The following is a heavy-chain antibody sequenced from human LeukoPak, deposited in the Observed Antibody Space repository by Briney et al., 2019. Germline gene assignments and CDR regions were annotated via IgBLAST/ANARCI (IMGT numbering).Heavy chain of an antibody. V-gene: IGHV3-23*01. D-gene: IGHD3-9*01. CDR2: ISGSGRST. CDR3: AKDRTWNDIFNGYYIYDFDY. CDR1: GFTFSNYG. Sequence: GGSLRLSCAASGFTFSNYGMSWVRQAPGRGLEWVSAISGSGRSTYYADSVKGRFTLSRDNSKNPLYLQMNSLRAEDTAIYYCAKDRTWNDIFNGYYIYDFDYWGQGTLVTVSS. J-gene: IGHJ4*02.